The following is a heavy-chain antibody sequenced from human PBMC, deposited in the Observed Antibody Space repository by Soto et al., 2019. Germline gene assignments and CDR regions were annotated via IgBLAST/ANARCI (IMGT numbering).Heavy chain of an antibody. V-gene: IGHV1-18*04. Sequence: GASVKVSCKASGYTFTSYGISWARQAPGQGLEWMGWISAYNGNTNYAQKLQGRVTMTTDTSTSTAYMELRSLRSDDTAVYYCARVYYDSSGYPNWFDPWGQGTLVTVSS. D-gene: IGHD3-22*01. CDR2: ISAYNGNT. J-gene: IGHJ5*02. CDR1: GYTFTSYG. CDR3: ARVYYDSSGYPNWFDP.